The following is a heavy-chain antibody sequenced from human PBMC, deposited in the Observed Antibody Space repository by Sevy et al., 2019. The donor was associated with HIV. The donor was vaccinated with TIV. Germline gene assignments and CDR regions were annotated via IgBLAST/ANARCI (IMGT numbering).Heavy chain of an antibody. J-gene: IGHJ4*02. CDR2: INPGGTEE. V-gene: IGHV3-7*01. CDR1: GFTFSNSW. D-gene: IGHD2-21*02. CDR3: ARGGGYCGGDCYSIDY. Sequence: GGSLRLSCVASGFTFSNSWMNWVRQAPGKGLEWVANINPGGTEEFYVDSVKGRFIISRDNAKNSLFLQMNSLRAEDTAVYYCARGGGYCGGDCYSIDYWGQGALVTVSS.